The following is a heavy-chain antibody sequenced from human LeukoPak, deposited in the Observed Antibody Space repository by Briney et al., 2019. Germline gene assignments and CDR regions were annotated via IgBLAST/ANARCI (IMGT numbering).Heavy chain of an antibody. D-gene: IGHD4-17*01. V-gene: IGHV3-30*02. J-gene: IGHJ6*03. CDR1: GFTFSNAW. CDR3: AKAASKRTDYGDYAFYYYMDV. Sequence: GGSLRLSCAASGFTFSNAWMSWVRQAPGKGLDWVAFIHYDGSNKYYADSVKGRFTISRDDSKNTLYLQMNSLRAEDTAVYYCAKAASKRTDYGDYAFYYYMDVWGKGTTVTISS. CDR2: IHYDGSNK.